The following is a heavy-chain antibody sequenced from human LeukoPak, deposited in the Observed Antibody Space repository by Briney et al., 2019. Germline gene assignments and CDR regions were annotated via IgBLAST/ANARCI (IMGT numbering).Heavy chain of an antibody. V-gene: IGHV3-33*06. CDR2: IWSDATEK. J-gene: IGHJ4*02. D-gene: IGHD4-11*01. Sequence: GGSLRLSCAASGFTYSHYGMHWVRQAPGKGREWVAVIWSDATEKYYGDAVKGRFTISRDNSRNTLYLQMNSLRVEDTAVYYCAKDAQRGFDYRNSLEYWGQGTLVTVSS. CDR1: GFTYSHYG. CDR3: AKDAQRGFDYRNSLEY.